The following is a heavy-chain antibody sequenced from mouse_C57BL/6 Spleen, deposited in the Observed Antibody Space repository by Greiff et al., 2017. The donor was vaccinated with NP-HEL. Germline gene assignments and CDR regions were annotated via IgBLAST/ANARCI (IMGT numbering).Heavy chain of an antibody. CDR3: ARHYGSSYRDWYFDV. J-gene: IGHJ1*03. CDR1: GYTFTSYW. V-gene: IGHV1-64*01. CDR2: IHPNSGST. Sequence: QVQLQQPGAELVKPGASVKLSCKASGYTFTSYWMHWVKQRPGQGLEWIGMIHPNSGSTNYNEKFKSKATLTVDKSSSTAYMQLSSLTSEDSAVYYCARHYGSSYRDWYFDVWGTGTTVTVSS. D-gene: IGHD1-1*01.